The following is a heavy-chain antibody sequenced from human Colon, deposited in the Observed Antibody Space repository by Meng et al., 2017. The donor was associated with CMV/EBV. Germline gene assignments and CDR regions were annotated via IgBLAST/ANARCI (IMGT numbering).Heavy chain of an antibody. CDR2: MYIVESST. CDR3: ARVFFCSTTNCYTGLDYFDY. J-gene: IGHJ4*02. CDR1: GFTFNDYA. V-gene: IGHV3-23*03. D-gene: IGHD2-2*02. Sequence: GESLKISCAASGFTFNDYAMSWVRQAPGKGLEWVSLMYIVESSTYYADSVKGRFTISRDNAKKTVYLQINGLRAEDTAVYYCARVFFCSTTNCYTGLDYFDYWGQGTLVTVSS.